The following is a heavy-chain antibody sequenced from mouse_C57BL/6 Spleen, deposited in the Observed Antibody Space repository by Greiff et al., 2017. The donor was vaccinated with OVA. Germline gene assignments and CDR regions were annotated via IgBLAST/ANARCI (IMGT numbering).Heavy chain of an antibody. D-gene: IGHD2-10*01. CDR2: IDPENGDT. CDR1: GFNIKDDY. J-gene: IGHJ2*01. V-gene: IGHV14-4*01. Sequence: EVQGVESGAELVRPGASVKLSCTASGFNIKDDYMHWVKQRPEQGLEWIGWIDPENGDTEYASKFQGKATITADTSSNTAYLQLSSLTSEDTAVYYCTTGDGLPGDYWGQGTTLTVSS. CDR3: TTGDGLPGDY.